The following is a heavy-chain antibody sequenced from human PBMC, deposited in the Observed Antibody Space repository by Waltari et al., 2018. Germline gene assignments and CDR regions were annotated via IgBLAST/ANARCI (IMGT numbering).Heavy chain of an antibody. D-gene: IGHD4-17*01. Sequence: QVHLVQSGAEVKKPGASVKVSCKASGYTFTGYYTQWGRRAPGRGLEWMGRINPNSGDTNYAQKFKGRVTLTRDTSINTAYMELSSLKSDDTAVYYCARDLGSDYGNRDYWGQGTLVTVPS. CDR3: ARDLGSDYGNRDY. CDR1: GYTFTGYY. CDR2: INPNSGDT. V-gene: IGHV1-2*06. J-gene: IGHJ4*02.